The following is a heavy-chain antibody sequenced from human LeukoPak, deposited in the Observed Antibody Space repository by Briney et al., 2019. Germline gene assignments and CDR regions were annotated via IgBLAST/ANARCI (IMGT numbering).Heavy chain of an antibody. J-gene: IGHJ6*03. CDR2: IYTSGTT. CDR1: GGSISSYY. CDR3: ARGEGGKLGLDYYMDV. D-gene: IGHD3-16*01. Sequence: SETLSLTCTVSGGSISSYYWSWIRQPAGKGLEWIGRIYTSGTTHYNPSLKSRVTMSVDTSKNQFSLKLSSVTAADTAVYYCARGEGGKLGLDYYMDVWGKGTTVTVPS. V-gene: IGHV4-4*07.